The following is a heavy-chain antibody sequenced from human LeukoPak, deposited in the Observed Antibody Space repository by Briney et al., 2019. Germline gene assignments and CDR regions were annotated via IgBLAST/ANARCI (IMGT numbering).Heavy chain of an antibody. V-gene: IGHV3-48*04. CDR3: ARTEPTATYSYYFDY. CDR1: GFTFSSYS. J-gene: IGHJ4*02. CDR2: ISSSSSTI. Sequence: GGSLRLSCAASGFTFSSYSMNWVRQAPGKGLEWVSYISSSSSTIYYADSVKGRFTISRDNAKNSLYLQMNSLRAEDTAVYYCARTEPTATYSYYFDYWGQGTLVTVSS. D-gene: IGHD4/OR15-4a*01.